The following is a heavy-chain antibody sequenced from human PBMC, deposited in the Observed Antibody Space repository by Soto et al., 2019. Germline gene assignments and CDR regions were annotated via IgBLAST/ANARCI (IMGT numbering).Heavy chain of an antibody. CDR2: INTDGSDT. CDR3: ARDDWVVVVGANDAFDI. CDR1: GFTFSSYW. J-gene: IGHJ3*02. D-gene: IGHD2-15*01. Sequence: EVQLVESGGGLVQPGGSLRLSCAASGFTFSSYWMHWVRQAPGKGLMWVSRINTDGSDTNYADSVKGRFTISRDNAKNTLYLQMNSLGVEDTAGYYCARDDWVVVVGANDAFDIWGQGTMVTVSS. V-gene: IGHV3-74*01.